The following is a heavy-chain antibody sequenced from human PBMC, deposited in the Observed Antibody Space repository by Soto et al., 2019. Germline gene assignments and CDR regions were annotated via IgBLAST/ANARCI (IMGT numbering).Heavy chain of an antibody. CDR1: GYTFTGYH. CDR2: INPNSGGT. CDR3: ARARGDGIVTNYYCYDMDV. D-gene: IGHD1-1*01. J-gene: IGHJ6*02. Sequence: ASVKVSCKASGYTFTGYHMHWVLQAPGRGLEWMGWINPNSGGTNYAQKFQGWVTMTRDTSITTAYMELSRLTSDDTAVYYCARARGDGIVTNYYCYDMDVWGQGTTVTVSS. V-gene: IGHV1-2*04.